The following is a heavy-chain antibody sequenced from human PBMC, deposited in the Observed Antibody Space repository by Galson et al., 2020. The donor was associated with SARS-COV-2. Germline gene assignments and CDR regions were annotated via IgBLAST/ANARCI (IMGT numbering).Heavy chain of an antibody. D-gene: IGHD3-9*01. V-gene: IGHV3-21*01. CDR2: ISSSSSYI. CDR3: AAALTGYYGLSY. J-gene: IGHJ4*01. CDR1: GFTFNSYT. Sequence: GGSLRLSCAASGFTFNSYTMNWVRQAPGKGLEWVSSISSSSSYIYYADSVKGRFTISRDNAKNSLYLQMNSLRAEDTAVYYCAAALTGYYGLSYWGDGTLVTVSS.